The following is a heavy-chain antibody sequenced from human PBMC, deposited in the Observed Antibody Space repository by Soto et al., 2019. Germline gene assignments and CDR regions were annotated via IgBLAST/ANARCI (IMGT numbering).Heavy chain of an antibody. Sequence: QVQLQESGPGLVKPSETLSLTCTVSGGSISSYYWSWIRQPPGKGLEWIGYICYSGSTNYNPSLKSRLTLSVDTSKTQFSLKLSSVPAADTAVYYCARGDPLLWFGEKVYYGMDVWGQGTTVTVSS. J-gene: IGHJ6*02. CDR3: ARGDPLLWFGEKVYYGMDV. V-gene: IGHV4-59*01. CDR2: ICYSGST. D-gene: IGHD3-10*01. CDR1: GGSISSYY.